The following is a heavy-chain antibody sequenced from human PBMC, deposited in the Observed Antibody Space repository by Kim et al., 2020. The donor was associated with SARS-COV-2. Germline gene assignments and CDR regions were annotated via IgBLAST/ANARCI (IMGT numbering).Heavy chain of an antibody. CDR3: GREGYSYGQHFDT. CDR1: GFSFNTYS. CDR2: ISSMNGYI. J-gene: IGHJ4*02. Sequence: GGYLRLSCAASGFSFNTYSMNWVRQAPGKGLEWIASISSMNGYIYYADSVKGRFTISRDNANNSLYLQMNSLRVEDTAVYYCGREGYSYGQHFDTWGQGVLVTVSS. D-gene: IGHD5-18*01. V-gene: IGHV3-21*06.